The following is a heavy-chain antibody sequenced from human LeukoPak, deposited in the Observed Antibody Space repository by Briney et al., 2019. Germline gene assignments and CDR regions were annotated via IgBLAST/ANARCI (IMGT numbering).Heavy chain of an antibody. CDR2: INHSGST. V-gene: IGHV4-34*01. D-gene: IGHD3-3*01. CDR3: ARSLRITIFGVVITRGYFDY. CDR1: GGSFSGYY. J-gene: IGHJ4*02. Sequence: SETLSLTCAVYGGSFSGYYWSWIRQPPGKGLEWIGEINHSGSTNYNPSLKSRVTISVDTSKNQFSLKLSSVTAADTAVYYCARSLRITIFGVVITRGYFDYWGQGTLVTVSS.